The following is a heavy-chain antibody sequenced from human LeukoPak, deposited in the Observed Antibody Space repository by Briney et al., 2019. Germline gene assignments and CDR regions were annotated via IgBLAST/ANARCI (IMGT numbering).Heavy chain of an antibody. D-gene: IGHD6-19*01. CDR2: IWFDGSNK. J-gene: IGHJ4*02. V-gene: IGHV3-33*01. CDR1: GFTFSSYG. Sequence: PGGSVRLSCAASGFTFSSYGMHWVRQAPGKGLEWVAVIWFDGSNKYYPDSVKGRFTISRDNSKNTLYLQMNSLRAEDTAVYYCARDGENRKQLVPDYWGQGTLVTVSS. CDR3: ARDGENRKQLVPDY.